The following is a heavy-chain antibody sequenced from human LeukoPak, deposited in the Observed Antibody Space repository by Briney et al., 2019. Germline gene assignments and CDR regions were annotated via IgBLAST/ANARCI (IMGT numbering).Heavy chain of an antibody. J-gene: IGHJ4*02. V-gene: IGHV3-74*01. CDR3: AREVRQLTTDY. Sequence: GGSLRLSCTASGFSFSNYWMHWVRQAPGKGLVWVSRINTDGSVTSYADSVKGRFTISRDNAKNTLYLQMNSLRAEDTAVYFCAREVRQLTTDYWGQGTLVTVSS. CDR1: GFSFSNYW. CDR2: INTDGSVT. D-gene: IGHD3-3*01.